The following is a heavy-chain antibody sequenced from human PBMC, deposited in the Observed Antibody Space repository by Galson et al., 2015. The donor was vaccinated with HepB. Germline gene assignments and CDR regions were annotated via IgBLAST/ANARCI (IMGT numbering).Heavy chain of an antibody. D-gene: IGHD6-19*01. CDR3: TCPNIAVAGTGQPDY. CDR1: GFTFSGSA. CDR2: IRSKANSYAT. V-gene: IGHV3-73*01. J-gene: IGHJ4*02. Sequence: SLRLSCAASGFTFSGSAMHWVRQASGKGLEWVGRIRSKANSYATAYAASVKGRFTISRDDSKNTAYLQMNSLKTEDTAVYYCTCPNIAVAGTGQPDYWGQGTLVTVSS.